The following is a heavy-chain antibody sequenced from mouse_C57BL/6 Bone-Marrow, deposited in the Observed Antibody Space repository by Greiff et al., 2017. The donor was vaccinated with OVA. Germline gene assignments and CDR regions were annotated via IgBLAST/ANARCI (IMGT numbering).Heavy chain of an antibody. V-gene: IGHV12-3*01. Sequence: VQLQQSGPGLVKPSQSLFLTCSITGFPITSGYYWFWIRQSPGKPLEWVGYITHSGETFYNPSLQSPISITRETSKNQFFLQLNSVTTEETAMYYGAGGVKKGLDYWGQGTTLTVSS. J-gene: IGHJ2*01. CDR3: AGGVKKGLDY. CDR1: GFPITSGYY. CDR2: ITHSGET. D-gene: IGHD3-3*01.